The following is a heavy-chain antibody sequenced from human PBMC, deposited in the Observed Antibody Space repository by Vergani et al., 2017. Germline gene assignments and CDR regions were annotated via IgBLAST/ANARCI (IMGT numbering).Heavy chain of an antibody. Sequence: QVQLQESGPGLVKPSQTLSLTCTVPGGSISSGGYYLSWIRQHPGEGLGWIEYIYYSGSTYYHPSLKSRVTIAVDTSKNQFSLKLSSVTAADTAVYYCARDKHRWELTVAFDIGGQGTMVTVSS. J-gene: IGHJ3*02. V-gene: IGHV4-31*03. CDR2: IYYSGST. CDR1: GGSISSGGYY. D-gene: IGHD1-26*01. CDR3: ARDKHRWELTVAFDI.